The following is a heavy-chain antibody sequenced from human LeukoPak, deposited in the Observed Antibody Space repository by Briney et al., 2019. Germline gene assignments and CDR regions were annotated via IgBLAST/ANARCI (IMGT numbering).Heavy chain of an antibody. CDR1: GGSFSGYY. CDR2: INHSGST. CDR3: ARSYYYDSSGYYAGSFQH. V-gene: IGHV4-34*01. Sequence: SETLSLTCAVYGGSFSGYYWSWIRQPPGKGLEWIGEINHSGSTNYNPSLKSRVTISVDTSKNQFSLKLSSVTAADTAVYYCARSYYYDSSGYYAGSFQHWGQGTLVTVSS. D-gene: IGHD3-22*01. J-gene: IGHJ1*01.